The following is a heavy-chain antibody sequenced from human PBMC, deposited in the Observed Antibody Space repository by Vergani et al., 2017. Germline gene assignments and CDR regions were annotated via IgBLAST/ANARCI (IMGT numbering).Heavy chain of an antibody. CDR2: INNDGHT. D-gene: IGHD3-10*01. Sequence: QVQLQQWGAGVVKPSGTLSLTCAVFGESFSSFYWCWIRQPPGTGLLWIGEINNDGHTNYNPSLESRVTVSRDTAKKQFSLNLMSVTAADTAMYYCAVRPRVNLVGGEIVTKRTFDYWSQGSLVTVSS. V-gene: IGHV4-34*02. CDR1: GESFSSFY. J-gene: IGHJ4*02. CDR3: AVRPRVNLVGGEIVTKRTFDY.